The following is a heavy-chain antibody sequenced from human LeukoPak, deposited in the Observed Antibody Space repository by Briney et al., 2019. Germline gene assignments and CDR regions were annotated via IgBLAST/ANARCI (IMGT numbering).Heavy chain of an antibody. Sequence: GGSLRLSCAASGFSFSNYGMHWVRQAPGKGLEWVAVIWYDGSNKYYADSVKGRFTISRDNSKNTLYLQMNSLRAEDTAVYYCARGVTPDYYYGMDVWGQGTTVTVSS. V-gene: IGHV3-33*01. J-gene: IGHJ6*02. CDR3: ARGVTPDYYYGMDV. CDR2: IWYDGSNK. D-gene: IGHD2-21*02. CDR1: GFSFSNYG.